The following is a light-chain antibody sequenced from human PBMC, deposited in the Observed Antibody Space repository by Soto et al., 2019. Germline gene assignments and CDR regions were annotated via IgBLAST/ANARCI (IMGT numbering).Light chain of an antibody. J-gene: IGKJ2*01. CDR2: GAS. V-gene: IGKV3-15*01. Sequence: EIVMTQSPATLSVSPGERAILSCRASQSISTILAWYQQRPGQAPRLLMYGASTRAAGIPARFSGSGSGTEFTLTISSLQSEDFAVYYCQQYSKWPRTFGQGTKLEIK. CDR3: QQYSKWPRT. CDR1: QSISTI.